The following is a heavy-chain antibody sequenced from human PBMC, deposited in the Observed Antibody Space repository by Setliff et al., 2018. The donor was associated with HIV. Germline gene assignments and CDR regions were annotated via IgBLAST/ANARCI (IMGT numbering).Heavy chain of an antibody. J-gene: IGHJ5*02. Sequence: SETLSLTCTVSGGSISSGGYYWSWIRQYPGKGLEWIGYIYYSGSTYYNPSLKSRVTISVGTSKDQFSLKLTSVTAADTAVYYCARAPTGGGWFDPWGQGTLVTV. V-gene: IGHV4-31*03. D-gene: IGHD7-27*01. CDR3: ARAPTGGGWFDP. CDR1: GGSISSGGYY. CDR2: IYYSGST.